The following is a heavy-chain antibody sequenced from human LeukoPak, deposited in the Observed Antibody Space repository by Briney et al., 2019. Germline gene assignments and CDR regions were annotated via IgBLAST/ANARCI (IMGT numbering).Heavy chain of an antibody. D-gene: IGHD2-15*01. CDR3: ARALAPVAATLLVYDY. CDR2: INHSGST. J-gene: IGHJ4*02. V-gene: IGHV4-34*01. Sequence: GSLRLSCEGSGFTFSSYVLHWVRQPPGKGLEWIGEINHSGSTNYNPSLKSRVTISVDTSKNQFSLKLSSVTAADTAVYYCARALAPVAATLLVYDYWGQGTLVTVSS. CDR1: GFTFSSYV.